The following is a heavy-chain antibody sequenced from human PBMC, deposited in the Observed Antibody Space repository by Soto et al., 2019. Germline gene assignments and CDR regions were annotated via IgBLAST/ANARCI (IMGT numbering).Heavy chain of an antibody. CDR1: GVTFSSYT. D-gene: IGHD5-12*01. Sequence: QVQLVQSGAEVRKPGSSVKVSCKAFGVTFSSYTISWVRQAPGQGLEWMGRIIPVLGVANYAPKFQGRLTIIADEPTSTVYMDLSSLRSEDTAMYYERWLINGDSDVSDFWGQGTFIAVSS. J-gene: IGHJ3*01. V-gene: IGHV1-69*02. CDR3: RWLINGDSDVSDF. CDR2: IIPVLGVA.